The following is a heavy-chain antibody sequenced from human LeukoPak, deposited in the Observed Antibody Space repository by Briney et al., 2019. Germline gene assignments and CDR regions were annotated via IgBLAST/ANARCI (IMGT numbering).Heavy chain of an antibody. V-gene: IGHV3-7*01. CDR2: IKQDGSEK. Sequence: GGSLRLSCAASGFTFSSYWMSWVRQAPGKGLEWVANIKQDGSEKYYVDSVKGRFTISRDNAKSSLYLQMNSLRAEDTAVYYCARERWITYELGFDPWGQGTLVTVSS. CDR3: ARERWITYELGFDP. J-gene: IGHJ5*02. CDR1: GFTFSSYW. D-gene: IGHD2-2*01.